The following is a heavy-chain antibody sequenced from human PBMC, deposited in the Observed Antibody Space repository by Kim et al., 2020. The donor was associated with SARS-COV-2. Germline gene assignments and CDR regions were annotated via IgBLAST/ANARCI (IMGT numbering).Heavy chain of an antibody. Sequence: SETLSLTCTVSGGSISSSSYYWGWIRQPPGKGLEWIGSIYYSGSTYYNPSLKSRVTISVDTSKNQFSLKLSSVTAADTAVYYCARQSRTIQLWGQGTLGTVSS. J-gene: IGHJ4*02. CDR1: GGSISSSSYY. CDR2: IYYSGST. CDR3: ARQSRTIQL. V-gene: IGHV4-39*01. D-gene: IGHD5-18*01.